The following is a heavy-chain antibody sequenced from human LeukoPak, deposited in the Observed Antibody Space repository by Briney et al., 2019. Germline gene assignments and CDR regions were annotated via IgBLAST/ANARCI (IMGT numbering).Heavy chain of an antibody. CDR1: GFTFSSYA. CDR3: AKGSRDGYNFDY. Sequence: GGSLRLSCAASGFTFSSYAMSWVRQAPGKGLEWVSAFSGSGGSTYYADSVKGRFTISRDNSKNTLYLQMNSLRAEDTAVYYCAKGSRDGYNFDYWGQGTLVTVSS. J-gene: IGHJ4*02. V-gene: IGHV3-23*01. CDR2: FSGSGGST. D-gene: IGHD5-24*01.